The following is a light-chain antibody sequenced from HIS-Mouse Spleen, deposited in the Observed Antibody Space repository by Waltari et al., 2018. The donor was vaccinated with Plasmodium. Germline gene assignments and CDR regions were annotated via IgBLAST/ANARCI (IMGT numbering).Light chain of an antibody. J-gene: IGLJ2*01. CDR1: SRDVGGYHY. V-gene: IGLV2-8*01. CDR2: EVS. Sequence: QSALTQPPSASGSPGQSVTISCTGTSRDVGGYHYVSWYQQHPGKAPNLMIYEVSKRPSGVPDRFSGSKSGNTASLTVSGLQAEDEADYYCSSYAGSNNVVFGGGTKLTVL. CDR3: SSYAGSNNVV.